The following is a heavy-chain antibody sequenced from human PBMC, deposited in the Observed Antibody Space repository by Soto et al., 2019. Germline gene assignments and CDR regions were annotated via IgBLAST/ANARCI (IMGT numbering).Heavy chain of an antibody. J-gene: IGHJ5*02. V-gene: IGHV3-23*01. CDR1: GFTFSSYA. D-gene: IGHD2-8*01. Sequence: GGSLRLSCAASGFTFSSYAMSWVRQAPGKGLEWVSAISGSGGSTYCADSVKGRFTISRDNSKNTLYLQMNSLRAEDTAVYYCAKPAGILYYAPGWFDPWGQGTLVTVSS. CDR3: AKPAGILYYAPGWFDP. CDR2: ISGSGGST.